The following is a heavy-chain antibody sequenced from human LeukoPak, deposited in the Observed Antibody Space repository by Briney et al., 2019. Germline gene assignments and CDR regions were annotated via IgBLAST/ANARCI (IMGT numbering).Heavy chain of an antibody. Sequence: SETLSLTCIVSGVSINSHYWTWIRQPPGKGLEWVGYIYHNGTTDYNASLKSRVTMSLETSNNQLSLKLSSVTAADTAVYHCARVGSGWYYFDSWGQGTLVTVSS. CDR3: ARVGSGWYYFDS. CDR2: IYHNGTT. D-gene: IGHD6-19*01. CDR1: GVSINSHY. V-gene: IGHV4-59*11. J-gene: IGHJ4*02.